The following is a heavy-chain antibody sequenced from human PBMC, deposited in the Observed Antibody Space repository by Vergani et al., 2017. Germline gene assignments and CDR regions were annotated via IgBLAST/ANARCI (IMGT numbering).Heavy chain of an antibody. CDR3: ARQFWVSQGVGAFES. V-gene: IGHV4-38-2*02. Sequence: QVPLQESGPGLVKPSETLSLTCTVSGYSISSGYYWGWIRQPPGKGLEWIATVFHSGSTYYNPSLRRRVTMSVETSKNQFSLKLSTLTAADTAVYYCARQFWVSQGVGAFESWGHGTEVSVSS. J-gene: IGHJ3*02. CDR1: GYSISSGYY. D-gene: IGHD3-16*01. CDR2: VFHSGST.